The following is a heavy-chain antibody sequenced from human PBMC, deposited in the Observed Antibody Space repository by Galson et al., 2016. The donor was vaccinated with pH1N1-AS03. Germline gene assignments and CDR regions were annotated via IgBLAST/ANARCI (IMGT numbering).Heavy chain of an antibody. J-gene: IGHJ5*02. V-gene: IGHV4-38-2*01. Sequence: LSVTCAVSGYSISSGYYWGWIRQPPGKGLEWIATIYHGGSTYYNPSLKSRVTISIDTSKNQFSLKLNSVTAADTAVYYCVVDWGPSGFALWGQGTLVTVSS. CDR1: GYSISSGYY. D-gene: IGHD3-9*01. CDR2: IYHGGST. CDR3: VVDWGPSGFAL.